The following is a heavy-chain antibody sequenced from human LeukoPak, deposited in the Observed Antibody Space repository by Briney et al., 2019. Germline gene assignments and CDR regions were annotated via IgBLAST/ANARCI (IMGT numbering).Heavy chain of an antibody. CDR3: ARANRYSYGHYFDY. D-gene: IGHD5-18*01. V-gene: IGHV3-20*04. CDR2: INWNGGST. Sequence: GGSLRLSCAASGFTFDDYGMSWVRQAPGKGLEWVSGINWNGGSTGYADSVKGRFTISRDNAKNSLYLQMNSLGAEDTALYYCARANRYSYGHYFDYWGQGTLVTVSS. CDR1: GFTFDDYG. J-gene: IGHJ4*02.